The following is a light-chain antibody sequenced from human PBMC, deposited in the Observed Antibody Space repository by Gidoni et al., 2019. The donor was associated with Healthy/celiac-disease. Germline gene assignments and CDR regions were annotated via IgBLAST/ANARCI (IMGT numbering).Light chain of an antibody. J-gene: IGKJ4*01. CDR3: QQYGSSGT. Sequence: EIVLTQCPGTLSLSPGERATLSCRASQSVSGSYLAWYQQKPGQAPRHLIYGSSSRATGIPDRCSGSGSGTDFTLTISSLEPEDFAVHYCQQYGSSGTFGGGTKVEIK. CDR2: GSS. V-gene: IGKV3-20*01. CDR1: QSVSGSY.